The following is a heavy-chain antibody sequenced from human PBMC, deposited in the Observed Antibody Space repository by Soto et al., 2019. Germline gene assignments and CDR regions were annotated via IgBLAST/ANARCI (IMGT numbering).Heavy chain of an antibody. CDR3: ARAKVLWYSPHSHDAFDI. D-gene: IGHD2-15*01. V-gene: IGHV4-4*02. CDR2: IYHSGST. J-gene: IGHJ3*02. Sequence: QVQLQESGPGLVKPSGTLSLTCAVSGGSISSSNWWSWVRQPPGKGLEWIGEIYHSGSTNYNPSLKSRATISVDKSKNQFSLKLSSVTAADTAVYYCARAKVLWYSPHSHDAFDIWGQGTMVTVSS. CDR1: GGSISSSNW.